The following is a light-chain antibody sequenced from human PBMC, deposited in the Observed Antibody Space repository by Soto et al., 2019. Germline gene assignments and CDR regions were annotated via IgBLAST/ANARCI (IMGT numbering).Light chain of an antibody. CDR2: GAS. J-gene: IGKJ1*01. Sequence: ERVMTQSPATLSVSPGERATLSCMASQSVSSNLAWYQQKPGQAPRLLIYGASSRATGIPDRFSGSGSGTDFTLTISRLEPEDFAVYYCQQYGSSPRTFGQGTKVDIK. V-gene: IGKV3-20*01. CDR1: QSVSSN. CDR3: QQYGSSPRT.